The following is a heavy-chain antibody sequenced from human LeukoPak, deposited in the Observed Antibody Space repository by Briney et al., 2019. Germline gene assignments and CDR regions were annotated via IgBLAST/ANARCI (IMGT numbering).Heavy chain of an antibody. CDR1: GGSFSGYY. CDR3: ARGSGDYGGNSVLRVYWYCDL. Sequence: SETLSLTCAVYGGSFSGYYWSWIRQPPGKGLEWIGEINHSGSTNYNPSLKSRVTISVDTSKNQSSLKLSSVTAADTAVYYCARGSGDYGGNSVLRVYWYCDLWGRGTLVTVSS. V-gene: IGHV4-34*01. J-gene: IGHJ2*01. CDR2: INHSGST. D-gene: IGHD4-23*01.